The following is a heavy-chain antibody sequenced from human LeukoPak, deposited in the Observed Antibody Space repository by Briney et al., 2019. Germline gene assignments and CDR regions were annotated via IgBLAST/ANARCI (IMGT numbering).Heavy chain of an antibody. D-gene: IGHD3-16*01. Sequence: GGSLRLSCAASGFTFSSYEMNWVRQAPGKGLEWVSYISSSGRTIYYADSVKGRFTISRDNAKNTLYLQMNSLRAEDTAVYYCARDSPVGSWGQGALVTVSS. CDR1: GFTFSSYE. CDR2: ISSSGRTI. J-gene: IGHJ5*02. CDR3: ARDSPVGS. V-gene: IGHV3-48*03.